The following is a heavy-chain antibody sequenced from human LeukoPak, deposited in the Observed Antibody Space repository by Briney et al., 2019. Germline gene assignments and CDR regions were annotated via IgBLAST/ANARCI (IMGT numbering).Heavy chain of an antibody. V-gene: IGHV4-30-2*01. D-gene: IGHD2-2*01. CDR3: ARESQDIVVVPAAIEYYYYYMDV. Sequence: SETLSLTCTVSGGSISSGGYYWSWIRQPPGKGLEWIGYIYHSGSTYYNPSLKSRVTISVDRSKNQLSLKLSSVTAADTDVYYCARESQDIVVVPAAIEYYYYYMDVWGKGTTVTVYS. CDR2: IYHSGST. CDR1: GGSISSGGYY. J-gene: IGHJ6*03.